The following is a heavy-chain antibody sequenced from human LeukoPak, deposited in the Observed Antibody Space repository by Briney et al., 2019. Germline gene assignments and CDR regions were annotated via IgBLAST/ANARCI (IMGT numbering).Heavy chain of an antibody. CDR3: ARASPGYEY. CDR1: GGTFSSYA. Sequence: ASVKVSCKASGGTFSSYAISWVRQAPGQGLEWMGIINPSGGTTSYAQKFQGRVTITRDTSASTAYMELSSLRSEDTAVYYCARASPGYEYWGQGTLVTVSS. V-gene: IGHV1-46*01. CDR2: INPSGGTT. J-gene: IGHJ4*02. D-gene: IGHD6-13*01.